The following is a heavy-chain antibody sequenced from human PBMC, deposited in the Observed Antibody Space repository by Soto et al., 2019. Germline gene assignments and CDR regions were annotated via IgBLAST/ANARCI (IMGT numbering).Heavy chain of an antibody. CDR1: GFSLSTSGMC. V-gene: IGHV2-70*01. CDR3: ARIRLAAAGDYYYGMDV. J-gene: IGHJ6*02. Sequence: VSGPTLVNPTQTLTLTCTFSGFSLSTSGMCVSWIRQPPGKALEWLALIDWDDDKYYSTSLKTRLTISKDTSKNQVVLTMTNMDPVDTATYYCARIRLAAAGDYYYGMDVWGQGTTVTVSS. D-gene: IGHD6-13*01. CDR2: IDWDDDK.